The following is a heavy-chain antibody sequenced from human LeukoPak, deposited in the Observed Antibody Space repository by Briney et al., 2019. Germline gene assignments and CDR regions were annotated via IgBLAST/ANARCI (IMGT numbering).Heavy chain of an antibody. V-gene: IGHV3-23*01. Sequence: PGGSLRLSCAASGFTFNGYAMSWVRQAPGKGLEWVSAISPTGAGTYYADSVKGLFTISRDNSKNTLYLQMNSLRAEDTAVYYCAKYTERAFDIWAKGQWSPSLQ. J-gene: IGHJ3*02. D-gene: IGHD2-2*02. CDR1: GFTFNGYA. CDR3: AKYTERAFDI. CDR2: ISPTGAGT.